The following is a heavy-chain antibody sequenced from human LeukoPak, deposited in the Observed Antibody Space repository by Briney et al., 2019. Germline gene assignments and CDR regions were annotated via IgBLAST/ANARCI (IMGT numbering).Heavy chain of an antibody. Sequence: SETLSLTCTVSGGSISSSSYYWGWIRQPPGKGLEWIGSIYYSGSTYYNPSLKSRVTISVDTSKNQFSLKLSSVTAADTAVYYCARVSYQEGVDYWGQGTLVTVSS. CDR3: ARVSYQEGVDY. J-gene: IGHJ4*02. D-gene: IGHD2-2*01. V-gene: IGHV4-39*01. CDR2: IYYSGST. CDR1: GGSISSSSYY.